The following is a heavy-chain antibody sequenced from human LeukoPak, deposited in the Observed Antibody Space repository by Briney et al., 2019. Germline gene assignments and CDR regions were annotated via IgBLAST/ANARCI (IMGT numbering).Heavy chain of an antibody. CDR3: ASVGTATRYWYFDL. CDR2: IYTSGST. D-gene: IGHD1/OR15-1a*01. V-gene: IGHV4-61*02. CDR1: GGSISSGSYY. J-gene: IGHJ2*01. Sequence: SQTLSLTXTVSGGSISSGSYYWSCIRQPAGKGLEWIGRIYTSGSTNYNPSLKSRVTISVDTSKNQFSLKLSSVTAADTAVYYCASVGTATRYWYFDLWGRGTLVTVSS.